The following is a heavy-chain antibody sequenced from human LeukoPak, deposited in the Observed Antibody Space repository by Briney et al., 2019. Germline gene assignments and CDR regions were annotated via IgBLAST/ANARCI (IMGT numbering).Heavy chain of an antibody. CDR2: IDSTGAYT. Sequence: PGGSLRLSCAASGFIFSNYAMSWVRQAPGKGLEWVSAIDSTGAYTWYASSVKGRFTISKDSSENILYLQMSSLRAEDAAVYFCAKGSAAGRPYYFDYWGQGTLVTVSS. V-gene: IGHV3-23*01. CDR1: GFIFSNYA. CDR3: AKGSAAGRPYYFDY. J-gene: IGHJ4*02. D-gene: IGHD6-25*01.